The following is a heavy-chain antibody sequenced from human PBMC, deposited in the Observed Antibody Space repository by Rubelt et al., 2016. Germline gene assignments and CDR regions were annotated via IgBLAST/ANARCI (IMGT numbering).Heavy chain of an antibody. CDR3: AKIEVKEFDY. CDR1: GLTFSRHH. CDR2: ISGSGGTT. V-gene: IGHV3-23*04. J-gene: IGHJ4*02. D-gene: IGHD2-21*01. Sequence: VQLVESGGGVVQPGRSLRLSCATSGLTFSRHHMHWVRQAPGKGLEWVSTISGSGGTTYYADSVRGRLTISRDNSKNTLYLQMNSLRVEDTAIYYCAKIEVKEFDYWGQGTLVTVSS.